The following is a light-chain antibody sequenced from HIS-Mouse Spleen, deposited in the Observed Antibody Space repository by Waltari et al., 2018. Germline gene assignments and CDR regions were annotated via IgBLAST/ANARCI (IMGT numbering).Light chain of an antibody. CDR1: SSDVGGYNY. Sequence: QSALTQPAPVSGSPGQAITIPCTGTSSDVGGYNYVSWYQQHPGKAPKLMIYDVSNRPSGVSNRFSGSKSGNTASLTISGLQAEDEADYYCSSYTSSSTEVFGGGTK. CDR2: DVS. J-gene: IGLJ2*01. CDR3: SSYTSSSTEV. V-gene: IGLV2-14*03.